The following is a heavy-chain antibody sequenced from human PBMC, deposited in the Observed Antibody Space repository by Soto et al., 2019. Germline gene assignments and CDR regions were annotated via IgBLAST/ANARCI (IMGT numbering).Heavy chain of an antibody. CDR2: ISAYNGNT. CDR1: GYTFTSYG. CDR3: ARDYYDSSGYPYHYFDY. D-gene: IGHD3-22*01. J-gene: IGHJ4*02. V-gene: IGHV1-18*04. Sequence: ASVKVSCKASGYTFTSYGISWVRQAPGQGLEWMGWISAYNGNTNYAQKLQGRVTMTTDTSTSTAYMELRSLRSDDTAVYYCARDYYDSSGYPYHYFDYWGQGTLVTVSS.